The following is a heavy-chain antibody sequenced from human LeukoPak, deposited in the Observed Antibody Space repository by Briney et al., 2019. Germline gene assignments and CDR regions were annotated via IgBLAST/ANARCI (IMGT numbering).Heavy chain of an antibody. CDR1: GYSISSGYY. CDR2: ISSDGSRV. D-gene: IGHD1-20*01. J-gene: IGHJ4*02. Sequence: PSETLSPTCTVSGYSISSGYYWGWIRQPPGKGLVWVSRISSDGSRVTYADSVKGRFTISRDNAKNTLYLQMNSLRAEDTAVYYCARGIAGSPMGDWGQGTLVTVSS. V-gene: IGHV3-74*01. CDR3: ARGIAGSPMGD.